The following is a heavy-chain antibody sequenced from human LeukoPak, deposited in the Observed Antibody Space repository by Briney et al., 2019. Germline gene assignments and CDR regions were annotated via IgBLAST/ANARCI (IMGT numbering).Heavy chain of an antibody. CDR3: ASHRDGYNF. D-gene: IGHD5-24*01. V-gene: IGHV4-59*01. Sequence: ETLSLTCTVSGGSISSYYWSWIRQPPGKGLEWIGYIYYSGSTSYNPSLKSRVTISVDTSKNQFSPKLSSVTAADTAVYYCASHRDGYNFWGQGTLVTVSS. CDR1: GGSISSYY. J-gene: IGHJ4*02. CDR2: IYYSGST.